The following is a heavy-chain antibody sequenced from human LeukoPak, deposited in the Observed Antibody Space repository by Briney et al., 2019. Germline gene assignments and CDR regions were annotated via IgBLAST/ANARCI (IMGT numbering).Heavy chain of an antibody. Sequence: PGGSLRLSCAASGFTVSSNYMSWVRQAPGKGLEWVSAISGSGGSTYYADSVKGRFTISRDNSKNTLYLQMNSLRAEDTAVYYCAKPPNVLLWFGELPHDAFDIWGQGTMVTVSS. D-gene: IGHD3-10*01. J-gene: IGHJ3*02. CDR3: AKPPNVLLWFGELPHDAFDI. V-gene: IGHV3-23*01. CDR2: ISGSGGST. CDR1: GFTVSSNY.